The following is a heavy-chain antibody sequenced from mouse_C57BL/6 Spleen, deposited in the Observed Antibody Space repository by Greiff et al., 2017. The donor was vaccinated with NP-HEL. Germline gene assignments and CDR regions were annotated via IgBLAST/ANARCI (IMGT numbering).Heavy chain of an antibody. CDR3: ARRGENLLPTPFDV. CDR2: IYPRSGNT. V-gene: IGHV1-81*01. Sequence: QVQLQQSGAELARPGASVKLSCKASGYTFTSYGISWVKQRTGQGLEWIGEIYPRSGNTYYNEKFKGKATLTADKSSSTAYMELRSLTSEDSAVYFCARRGENLLPTPFDVWGTGTTVTVSS. J-gene: IGHJ1*03. D-gene: IGHD1-1*01. CDR1: GYTFTSYG.